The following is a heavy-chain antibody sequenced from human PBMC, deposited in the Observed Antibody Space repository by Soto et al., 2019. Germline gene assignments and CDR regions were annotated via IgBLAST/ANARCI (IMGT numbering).Heavy chain of an antibody. CDR3: ARAAAAAPYYYYGMDV. V-gene: IGHV1-69*12. CDR1: GGTFSSYA. Sequence: QVQLVQSGAEVKKPGSSVKVSCKASGGTFSSYAISWVRQAPGEGLEWMGGIIPIFGTANYAQKFQGRVTITADESTSTDYMELSSLRSEDTAVYYCARAAAAAPYYYYGMDVWGQGTKVTVSS. D-gene: IGHD6-13*01. CDR2: IIPIFGTA. J-gene: IGHJ6*02.